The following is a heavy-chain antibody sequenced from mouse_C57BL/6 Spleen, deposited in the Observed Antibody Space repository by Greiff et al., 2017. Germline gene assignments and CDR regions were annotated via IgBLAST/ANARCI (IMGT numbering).Heavy chain of an antibody. CDR3: ARVGYFLYYAMDY. V-gene: IGHV1-22*01. Sequence: EVQLQQSGPELVKPGASVKMSCKASGYTFTDYNMHWVKQSHGKSLEWIGYINPNNGGTSYNQKFKGKATLTVNKSSSTAYMELRSLTSEDSAVYYCARVGYFLYYAMDYWGQGTSVTVSS. D-gene: IGHD2-3*01. CDR1: GYTFTDYN. CDR2: INPNNGGT. J-gene: IGHJ4*01.